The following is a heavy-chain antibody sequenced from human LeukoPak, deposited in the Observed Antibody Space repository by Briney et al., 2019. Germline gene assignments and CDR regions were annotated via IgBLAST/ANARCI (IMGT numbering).Heavy chain of an antibody. CDR1: GYSFTSYW. CDR3: ARVPSGSHDAFDI. V-gene: IGHV5-51*01. CDR2: IYPGDSDT. D-gene: IGHD3-22*01. Sequence: GESLKISCKGSGYSFTSYWIGWVRQMPGKGLEWMGIIYPGDSDTRYSPSVQGQLTISADKSISTAYLQWSSLKASDTAMYYCARVPSGSHDAFDIWGQGTMVTVSS. J-gene: IGHJ3*02.